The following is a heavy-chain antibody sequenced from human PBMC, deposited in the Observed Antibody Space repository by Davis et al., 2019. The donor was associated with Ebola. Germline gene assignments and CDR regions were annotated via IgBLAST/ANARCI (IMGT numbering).Heavy chain of an antibody. J-gene: IGHJ6*03. CDR2: IIPIFGSA. D-gene: IGHD5-18*01. Sequence: AASVKVSCKVSGGTFSISAIGWVRQAPGQGFEWMGGIIPIFGSANYAQKFQGRVTITADESASTVYMQLSSLRSEDTAVYYCAREFADTAVGYYYYMDVWGKGTTVTVSS. CDR3: AREFADTAVGYYYYMDV. V-gene: IGHV1-69*13. CDR1: GGTFSISA.